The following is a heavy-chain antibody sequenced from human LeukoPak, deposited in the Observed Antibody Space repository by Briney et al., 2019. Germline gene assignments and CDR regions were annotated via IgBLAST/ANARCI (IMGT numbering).Heavy chain of an antibody. J-gene: IGHJ2*01. D-gene: IGHD1-26*01. CDR3: AKVQGWEGAILWYFGV. V-gene: IGHV3-23*01. CDR2: INNDGGAT. CDR1: GLTFGYYA. Sequence: GSLRLSCSVSGLTFGYYAMIWVRQAPGKRLEWVSSINNDGGATYYADSVKGRFTISRDNSKNTLYLQMNRLRAEDTAVYYCAKVQGWEGAILWYFGVWGRGNLVTVSS.